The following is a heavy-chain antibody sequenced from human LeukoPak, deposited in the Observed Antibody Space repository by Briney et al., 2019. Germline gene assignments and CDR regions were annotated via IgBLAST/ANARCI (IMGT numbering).Heavy chain of an antibody. V-gene: IGHV1-8*01. CDR3: ARGIAMASPFAY. Sequence: GASAKVSCKASGYTFTSYDINWVRQATGQGLEWMGWMNPNSGNTGYAQKFQGRVTMTRNASISTAYMELSSLRSEDTAVYYCARGIAMASPFAYWGQGTLVTVSS. CDR1: GYTFTSYD. D-gene: IGHD5-18*01. J-gene: IGHJ4*02. CDR2: MNPNSGNT.